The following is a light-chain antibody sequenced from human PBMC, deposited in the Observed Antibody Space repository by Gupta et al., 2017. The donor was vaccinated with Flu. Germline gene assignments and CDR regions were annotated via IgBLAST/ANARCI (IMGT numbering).Light chain of an antibody. J-gene: IGKJ1*01. CDR1: QSIARN. CDR3: QQYNNWPWT. V-gene: IGKV3-15*01. CDR2: AAS. Sequence: DKVMTQSPATLSVSPGEAATLSCRASQSIARNLAWYQHRPGQPPRLLIYAASTRATGIPARFSGTGSGTEFTLTISSLQSEDFALYYCQQYNNWPWTFGQGTKVEVK.